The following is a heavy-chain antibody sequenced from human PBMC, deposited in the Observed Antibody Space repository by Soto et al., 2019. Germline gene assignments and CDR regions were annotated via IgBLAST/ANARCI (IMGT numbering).Heavy chain of an antibody. CDR1: GGSFSGYY. J-gene: IGHJ6*02. CDR2: INHSGST. Sequence: PSETLSLTCAVYGGSFSGYYWSWIRQPPGKGLEWIGEINHSGSTNYNPSLKSRVTISVDTSKNQFSLKLSSVTAADTAVYYCAGRSSSYYYYGMDVWGQGTTVT. D-gene: IGHD6-6*01. CDR3: AGRSSSYYYYGMDV. V-gene: IGHV4-34*01.